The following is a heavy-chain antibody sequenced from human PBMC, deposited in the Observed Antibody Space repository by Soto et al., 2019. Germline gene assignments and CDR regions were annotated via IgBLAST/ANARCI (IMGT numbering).Heavy chain of an antibody. V-gene: IGHV3-21*01. D-gene: IGHD3-22*01. CDR2: ISSSSTYI. Sequence: VGSLRLSCAGSGFTFSWYTMNWVRQAPGKGLEWVSSISSSSTYIYYADSVKGRFAISRDNAKNSLYLQMNSLRAEDTAVYYCAQFLFDSLDSCGQGTLVTVSS. J-gene: IGHJ4*02. CDR1: GFTFSWYT. CDR3: AQFLFDSLDS.